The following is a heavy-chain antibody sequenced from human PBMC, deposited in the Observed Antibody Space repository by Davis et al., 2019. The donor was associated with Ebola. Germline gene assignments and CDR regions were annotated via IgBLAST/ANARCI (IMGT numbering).Heavy chain of an antibody. D-gene: IGHD1-26*01. J-gene: IGHJ4*02. V-gene: IGHV3-48*02. CDR2: ISSTGSTI. Sequence: GESLKISCAASEFTFSSYTMNWVRQAPGKGLEWVSSISSTGSTIYYADSVKGRFTISRDNAKSSLYLQMNSLRDEDTALYYCARGIGIFDYWGQGTLVTVSS. CDR3: ARGIGIFDY. CDR1: EFTFSSYT.